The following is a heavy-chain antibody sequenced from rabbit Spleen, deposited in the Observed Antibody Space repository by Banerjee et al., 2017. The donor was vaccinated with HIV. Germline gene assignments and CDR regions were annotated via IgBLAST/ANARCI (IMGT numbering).Heavy chain of an antibody. CDR1: GFSFSSGYY. V-gene: IGHV1S40*01. J-gene: IGHJ2*01. CDR3: ARNYVNAFDP. D-gene: IGHD1-1*01. Sequence: QQLVESGGGLVKPGASLTLTCKASGFSFSSGYYMCWVRQAPGKGLEWIACIDTNDGDTDYANWPKGRFTISKTSSTTVTLQMTSLTAADTATYFCARNYVNAFDPWGQGTLVTVS. CDR2: IDTNDGDT.